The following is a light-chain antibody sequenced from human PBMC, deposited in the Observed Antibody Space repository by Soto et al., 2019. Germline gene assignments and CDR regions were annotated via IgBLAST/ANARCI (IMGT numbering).Light chain of an antibody. J-gene: IGLJ3*02. Sequence: QSALTQPASVSGSPGQSITISCTGTSSDVGGYNYVSWYQQYPGKAPKLMIYDVSNRPSGVSKRFSGSKSGNTASLTISGLQAEDEADYYCSSYTSSSAVVFGGGTKLTVL. CDR1: SSDVGGYNY. V-gene: IGLV2-14*01. CDR2: DVS. CDR3: SSYTSSSAVV.